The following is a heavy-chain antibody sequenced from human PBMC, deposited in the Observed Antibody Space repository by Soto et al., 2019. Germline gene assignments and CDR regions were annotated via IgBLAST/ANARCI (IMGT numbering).Heavy chain of an antibody. CDR2: IIPIFGTA. J-gene: IGHJ4*02. Sequence: QVQLVKSGAEVKTPVSSVKVSCKASGGTCSSYAISWVRQAPGQGLEWMGGIIPIFGTATYAQKFQGRVTITADESTSPAYMELSSLRSEDTAVYYCARHPLYCSGGSRYTGGFDYGCQGTLVTVST. CDR1: GGTCSSYA. V-gene: IGHV1-69*01. CDR3: ARHPLYCSGGSRYTGGFDY. D-gene: IGHD2-15*01.